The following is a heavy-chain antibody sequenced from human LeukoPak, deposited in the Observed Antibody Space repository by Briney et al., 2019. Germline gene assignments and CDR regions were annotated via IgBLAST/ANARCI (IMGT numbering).Heavy chain of an antibody. J-gene: IGHJ4*01. CDR1: LGSLTDYY. CDR2: FFYIVTT. D-gene: IGHD5-18*01. CDR3: ATGRYRYADEY. Sequence: SETLSLTCDFSLGSLTDYYWTCIWPPPRKGLEWIGYFFYIVTTTSTNHNPSLKSRVTISLDVSRNQFSLQLTSVTAADTAVYYCATGRYRYADEYWGHGTLVTVSS. V-gene: IGHV4-59*01.